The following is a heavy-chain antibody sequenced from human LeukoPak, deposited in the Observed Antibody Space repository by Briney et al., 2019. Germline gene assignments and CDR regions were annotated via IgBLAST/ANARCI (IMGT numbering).Heavy chain of an antibody. Sequence: SKTLSLTCTVSGGSISSYYWSWIRQPPGKGLEWIGYIYYSGSTNYNPSLKSRVTISVDTSKNQFSLKLSSVTAADTAVYYCARGYCSGGSCYAPFDYWGQGTLVTVSS. V-gene: IGHV4-59*08. J-gene: IGHJ4*02. CDR1: GGSISSYY. CDR3: ARGYCSGGSCYAPFDY. CDR2: IYYSGST. D-gene: IGHD2-15*01.